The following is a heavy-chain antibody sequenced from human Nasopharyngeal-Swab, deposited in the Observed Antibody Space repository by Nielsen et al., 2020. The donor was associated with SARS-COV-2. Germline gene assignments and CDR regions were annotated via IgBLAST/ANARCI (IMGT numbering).Heavy chain of an antibody. D-gene: IGHD1-26*01. CDR2: IYYSGST. V-gene: IGHV4-59*01. Sequence: SETLSLTCAVYGGSFSGYYWSWIRQPPGKGLEWIGYIYYSGSTNYNPSLKSRVTISVDTSKNQFSLKLSSVTAADTAVYYCAREGWEPLNWFDPWGQGTLVTVSS. CDR3: AREGWEPLNWFDP. CDR1: GGSFSGYY. J-gene: IGHJ5*02.